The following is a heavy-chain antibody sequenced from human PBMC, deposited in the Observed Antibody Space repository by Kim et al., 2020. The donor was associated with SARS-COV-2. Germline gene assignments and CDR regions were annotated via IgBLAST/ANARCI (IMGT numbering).Heavy chain of an antibody. J-gene: IGHJ3*02. CDR3: ARDFSGSKDAFDI. D-gene: IGHD2-15*01. CDR1: GFTLNNFW. V-gene: IGHV3-7*03. Sequence: GGSLRLSCAASGFTLNNFWMSWVRQAPGEGLECVANINQDGSAKFYVGSVRGRFTVSRDNAENSLYLQMSGLRAEDTAVYYCARDFSGSKDAFDIWGQGTMVTVSS. CDR2: INQDGSAK.